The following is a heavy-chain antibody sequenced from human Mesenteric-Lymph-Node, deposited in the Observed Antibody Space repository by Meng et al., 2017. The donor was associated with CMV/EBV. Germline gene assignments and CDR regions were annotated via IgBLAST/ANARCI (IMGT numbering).Heavy chain of an antibody. Sequence: ASVKVSCKASGYTFTNYGFSWVRQAPGQGLEWMGWINPNSGGTKYAQKFQGRVTMTSDTSISTVYMELSRLRSDDTAVYYCARSSSEILIYYYYGMDVWGQGTTVTVSS. D-gene: IGHD3-10*01. J-gene: IGHJ6*02. CDR3: ARSSSEILIYYYYGMDV. CDR1: GYTFTNYG. V-gene: IGHV1-2*02. CDR2: INPNSGGT.